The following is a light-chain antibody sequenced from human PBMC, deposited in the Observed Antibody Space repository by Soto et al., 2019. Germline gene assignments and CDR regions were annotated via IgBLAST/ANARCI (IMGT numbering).Light chain of an antibody. CDR3: HQYSRSPVTFSPLT. CDR1: QSVTSY. CDR2: GAS. Sequence: IVMTQSPAALSVSPGEGATLSCRASQSVTSYLAWYQHKPGQVPRLLIYGASTTATGIPARFSGSGSGTEFTLTISSLQSEDFAVYYCHQYSRSPVTFSPLTFGGGSKVEI. J-gene: IGKJ4*01. V-gene: IGKV3-15*01.